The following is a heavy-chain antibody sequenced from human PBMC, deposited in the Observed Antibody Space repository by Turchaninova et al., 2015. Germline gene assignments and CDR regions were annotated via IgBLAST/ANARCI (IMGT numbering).Heavy chain of an antibody. CDR3: TTDPDILTGYNAFDI. V-gene: IGHV3-15*01. CDR2: IKSKTDGVTT. D-gene: IGHD3-9*01. CDR1: GLTFSNAW. Sequence: EVXLVEXGGGXXXPGXXXRRSCADSGLTFSNAWMSWVRQSPGKGLEWVGRIKSKTDGVTTDYAAPVKGRFTISRDDSKNTLYLQMNSLKTEDTAVYYCTTDPDILTGYNAFDIWGQGTMVTVSS. J-gene: IGHJ3*02.